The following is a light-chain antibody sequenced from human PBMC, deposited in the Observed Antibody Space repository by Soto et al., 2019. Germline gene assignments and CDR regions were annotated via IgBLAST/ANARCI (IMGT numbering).Light chain of an antibody. J-gene: IGKJ2*01. CDR2: DAA. V-gene: IGKV3-20*01. CDR3: QQYGSSYT. Sequence: EIVLTQSPGTLSLSPGERATLSCRASQSVSSYLAWYQQKPGQAPRLLIYDAASRATGIPDRFSGSGSGTVFTLTISRVEPEDLAVYYCQQYGSSYTFGQGTTLEIQ. CDR1: QSVSSY.